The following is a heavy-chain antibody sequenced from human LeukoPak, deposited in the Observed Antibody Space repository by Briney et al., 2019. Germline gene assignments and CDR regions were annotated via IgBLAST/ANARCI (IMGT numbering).Heavy chain of an antibody. CDR1: GGSIGSGGYY. Sequence: SENLSLTCTVSGGSIGSGGYYWSWIRQHPGKGLEWIGYIYYSGSTYYNPSLKSRVTISVDTSKNQFSLKLSSVTAADTAVYYCARDPGVLWFGEFSWFDPWGQGTLVTVSS. CDR2: IYYSGST. V-gene: IGHV4-31*03. CDR3: ARDPGVLWFGEFSWFDP. J-gene: IGHJ5*02. D-gene: IGHD3-10*01.